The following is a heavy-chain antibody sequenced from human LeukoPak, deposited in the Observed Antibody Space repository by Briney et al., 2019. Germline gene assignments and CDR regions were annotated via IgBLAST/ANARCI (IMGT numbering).Heavy chain of an antibody. CDR2: IYSGGST. CDR3: ARANSGSDSIGWYYYGMDV. J-gene: IGHJ6*02. Sequence: GGSLRLSCAASGFTVSSNYMSWVRQAPGKGLEWVSVIYSGGSTYYADSVKGRFTISRDNSKNTLYLQMNSLRAEDTAVYYCARANSGSDSIGWYYYGMDVWGQGTTVTVSS. V-gene: IGHV3-53*01. D-gene: IGHD1-26*01. CDR1: GFTVSSNY.